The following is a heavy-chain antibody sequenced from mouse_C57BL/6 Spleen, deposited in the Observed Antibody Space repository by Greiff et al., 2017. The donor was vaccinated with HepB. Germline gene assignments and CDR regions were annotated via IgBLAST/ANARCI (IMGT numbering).Heavy chain of an antibody. V-gene: IGHV1-55*01. CDR2: IYPGSGST. CDR1: GYTFTSYW. Sequence: VQLQQPGAELVKPGASVKMSCKASGYTFTSYWITWVKQRPGQGLEWIGDIYPGSGSTNYNEKFKSKATLTVDTSSSTAYMELRSLTSEDSAVYYCTRWLLPFDYWGQGTTLTVSS. D-gene: IGHD2-3*01. CDR3: TRWLLPFDY. J-gene: IGHJ2*01.